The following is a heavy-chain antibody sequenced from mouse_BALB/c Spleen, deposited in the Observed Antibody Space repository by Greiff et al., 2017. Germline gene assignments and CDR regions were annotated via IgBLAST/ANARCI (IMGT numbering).Heavy chain of an antibody. Sequence: QVQLQQPGAELVKPGASVKLSCKASGYTFTSYWMHWVKQRPGQGLEWIGEIDPSDSYTNYNQKFKGKATLTVDKSSSTAYMQLSSLTSEDSAVYYCARRGYSDYWGQGTTLTVSS. CDR2: IDPSDSYT. D-gene: IGHD2-14*01. J-gene: IGHJ2*01. V-gene: IGHV1-69*02. CDR3: ARRGYSDY. CDR1: GYTFTSYW.